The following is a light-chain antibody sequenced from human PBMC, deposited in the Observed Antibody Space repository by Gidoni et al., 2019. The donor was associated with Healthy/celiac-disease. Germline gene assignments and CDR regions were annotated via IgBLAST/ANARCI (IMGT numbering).Light chain of an antibody. CDR3: SSYAGSNNFRV. CDR1: SSDVGGYNY. Sequence: QSALTQPPSASGSPGQSVTISCTGTSSDVGGYNYVSWYQLMIYEVSKRPSGVPDRFSGSKSGNTASLTVSGLQAEDEADYYCSSYAGSNNFRVFGGGTKLTVL. V-gene: IGLV2-8*01. J-gene: IGLJ2*01. CDR2: EVS.